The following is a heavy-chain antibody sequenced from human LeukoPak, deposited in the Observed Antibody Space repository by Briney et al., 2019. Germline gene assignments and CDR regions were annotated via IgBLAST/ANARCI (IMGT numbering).Heavy chain of an antibody. CDR3: ARDRYYYDSSGYYPFGY. CDR2: ISYDGSNK. Sequence: GRSLRLSCAASGFTFSSYAMHWVRQAPGKGLEWGAVISYDGSNKYYADSVKGRFTISRDNSKNTLYLQMNSLRAEDTAVYYCARDRYYYDSSGYYPFGYWGQGTLVTVSS. J-gene: IGHJ4*02. D-gene: IGHD3-22*01. V-gene: IGHV3-30-3*01. CDR1: GFTFSSYA.